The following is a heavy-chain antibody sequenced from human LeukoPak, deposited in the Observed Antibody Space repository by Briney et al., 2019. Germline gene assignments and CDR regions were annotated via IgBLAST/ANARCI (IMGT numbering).Heavy chain of an antibody. CDR1: GFTFSSCA. CDR3: AGSGGYIYSPLDF. J-gene: IGHJ4*02. CDR2: ISGSGGTT. D-gene: IGHD5-18*01. Sequence: PGGSLRLSCAASGFTFSSCAMSWVRQAPGKGLEWVSVISGSGGTTHYADSLRGRFTISRDNSKNTLYLQMNSLRAEDTALYYCAGSGGYIYSPLDFWGQGTLVTVSS. V-gene: IGHV3-23*01.